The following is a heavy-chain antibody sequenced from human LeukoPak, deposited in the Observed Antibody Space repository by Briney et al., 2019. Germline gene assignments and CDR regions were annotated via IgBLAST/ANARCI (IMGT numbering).Heavy chain of an antibody. CDR3: ARVSYDILTRRFDP. D-gene: IGHD3-9*01. J-gene: IGHJ5*02. CDR1: GYIFTTYA. Sequence: GASVKVSCKTSGYIFTTYAITWVRQAPGQGLEWMGWISPYNGNTAYAQKLQGRVTMTTDRSTSTAYMELRNLTSDGTAVFYCARVSYDILTRRFDPWGQGTLVTVSS. V-gene: IGHV1-18*01. CDR2: ISPYNGNT.